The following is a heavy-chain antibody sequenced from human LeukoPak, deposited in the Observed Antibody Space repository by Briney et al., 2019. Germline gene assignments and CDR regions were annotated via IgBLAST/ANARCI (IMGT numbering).Heavy chain of an antibody. J-gene: IGHJ1*01. CDR1: GGSISSYY. D-gene: IGHD3-16*01. V-gene: IGHV4-59*01. CDR3: ARVRGDFETD. CDR2: RYYSGST. Sequence: SETLSLTCSVSGGSISSYYWTWIRQPPGKGLEWIGYRYYSGSTTYNPSLKSRVTISVDTSKSQFSLKLISVTAADTAIYYCARVRGDFETDWGQGTLVAVSS.